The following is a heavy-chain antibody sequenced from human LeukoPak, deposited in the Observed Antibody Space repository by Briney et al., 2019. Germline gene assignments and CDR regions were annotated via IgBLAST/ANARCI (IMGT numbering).Heavy chain of an antibody. D-gene: IGHD6-6*01. J-gene: IGHJ4*02. Sequence: NSSETLSLTCTVSGGSISSHYWSWIRQPPGKGLEWIGYIYYSGSTNYNPSLKSRVTISVDTSKNQFSLKLSSVTAADTAVYYCARSIWPYSSPSGFDYWGQGTLVTVSS. CDR3: ARSIWPYSSPSGFDY. CDR1: GGSISSHY. V-gene: IGHV4-59*11. CDR2: IYYSGST.